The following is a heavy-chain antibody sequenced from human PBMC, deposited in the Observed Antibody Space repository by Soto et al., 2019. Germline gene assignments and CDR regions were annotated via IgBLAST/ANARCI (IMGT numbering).Heavy chain of an antibody. CDR3: ARDRTDNWFDP. CDR2: IIPILGIA. CDR1: GDTFSSYT. Sequence: ASVKVSCKASGDTFSSYTISWVRQAPGQGLERMGRIIPILGIANYAQKFQGRVTITADKSTSTAYMELSSLRSEDTAVYYCARDRTDNWFDPWGQGTLVTVSS. J-gene: IGHJ5*02. V-gene: IGHV1-69*04. D-gene: IGHD4-17*01.